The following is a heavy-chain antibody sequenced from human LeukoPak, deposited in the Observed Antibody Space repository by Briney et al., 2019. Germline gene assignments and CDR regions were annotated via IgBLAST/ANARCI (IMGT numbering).Heavy chain of an antibody. V-gene: IGHV1-58*01. CDR3: AAPIPSSSYYYCYYMDV. J-gene: IGHJ6*03. CDR1: GFTFTSSA. D-gene: IGHD6-6*01. Sequence: SVKVSCKASGFTFTSSAVQWVRQARGQRLEWIGWIVVGSGNTNYAQKFQERVTITRDMSTSTAYMELSSLRSEDTAVYYCAAPIPSSSYYYCYYMDVWGKGTTVTVSS. CDR2: IVVGSGNT.